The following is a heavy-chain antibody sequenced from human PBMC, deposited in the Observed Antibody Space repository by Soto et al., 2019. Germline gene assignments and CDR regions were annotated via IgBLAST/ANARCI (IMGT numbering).Heavy chain of an antibody. CDR1: GGSFSDYY. J-gene: IGHJ5*02. D-gene: IGHD2-2*01. CDR3: ARGSPGGRYCSSTSCKKPDWFDP. CDR2: INHSGST. Sequence: SETLSLTCAVYGGSFSDYYWRWIRQPPGKGLEWIGEINHSGSTNYNPSLKSRVTISVDTSKNQFSLKLSSVTAADTAVYYCARGSPGGRYCSSTSCKKPDWFDPWGQGTLVTVSS. V-gene: IGHV4-34*01.